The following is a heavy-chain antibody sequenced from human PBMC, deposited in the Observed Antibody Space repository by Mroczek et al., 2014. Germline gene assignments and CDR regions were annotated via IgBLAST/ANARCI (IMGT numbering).Heavy chain of an antibody. CDR3: ARLASCGGDCYSFDY. J-gene: IGHJ4*02. Sequence: QVQLQESGPGVVKPWETLSLTCTISGDSMNTYYWSWIRQPPGMGLEYIGHIYYSGSTTYNSSLQSRMTISVNTSKNQFSLNLSSVTSADTAVYYCARLASCGGDCYSFDYWGQGTLVTVSS. CDR2: IYYSGST. CDR1: GDSMNTYY. V-gene: IGHV4-59*01. D-gene: IGHD2-21*01.